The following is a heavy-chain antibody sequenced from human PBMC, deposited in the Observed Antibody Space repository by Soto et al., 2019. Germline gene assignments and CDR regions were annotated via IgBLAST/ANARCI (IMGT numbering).Heavy chain of an antibody. CDR3: ERYWYGSGSYYSGY. D-gene: IGHD3-10*01. Sequence: ASVKVSCKASGYVFSGFGINWVRQVPGQGLAWMGWISPYNCNKNYAKKFQGRVTMTTDTSTSPAYKAQRSLRTDYTAVFYCERYWYGSGSYYSGYWGQGSLVTVSS. CDR1: GYVFSGFG. V-gene: IGHV1-18*01. J-gene: IGHJ4*02. CDR2: ISPYNCNK.